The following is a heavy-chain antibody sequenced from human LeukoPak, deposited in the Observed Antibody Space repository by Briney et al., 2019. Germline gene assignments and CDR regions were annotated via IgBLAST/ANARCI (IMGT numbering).Heavy chain of an antibody. V-gene: IGHV1-8*01. J-gene: IGHJ5*02. Sequence: ASVKVSCKASGYTFTSYDINWVRQAPGQGLEWMGWMKPNSGNTGYAQKFQGRVTMTRNTSISTAYMELSSLRSEDTAVYYCARARGVVVPAAKARRGNWFDPWGQGTLVTVSS. CDR2: MKPNSGNT. CDR1: GYTFTSYD. D-gene: IGHD2-2*01. CDR3: ARARGVVVPAAKARRGNWFDP.